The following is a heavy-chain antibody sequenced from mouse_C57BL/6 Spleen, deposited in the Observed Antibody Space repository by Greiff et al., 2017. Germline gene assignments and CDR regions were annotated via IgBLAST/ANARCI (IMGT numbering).Heavy chain of an antibody. CDR3: ARWDGNYVAY. CDR2: INPNNGGT. Sequence: EVQLQQSGPELVKPGASVKISCKASGYTFTDYYMNWVKQSPGKSLEWIGDINPNNGGTSYNQKFKDKATLTADKSSSTAYMQLSSLASEDSAVYYCARWDGNYVAYWGQGTLVTVSA. CDR1: GYTFTDYY. J-gene: IGHJ3*01. D-gene: IGHD2-1*01. V-gene: IGHV1-26*01.